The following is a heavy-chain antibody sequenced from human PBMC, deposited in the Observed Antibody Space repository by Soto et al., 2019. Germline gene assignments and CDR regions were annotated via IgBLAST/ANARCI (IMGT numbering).Heavy chain of an antibody. CDR3: ARLILGYCSGGSCYPGHAFDI. V-gene: IGHV5-51*01. Sequence: GEALKISCKGSGYSVSSYWMCRGRQMPGKSLEGMGIIYPGDSDTRYSPSFQGQVTISADKSISTAYLQWSSLKASDTAMYYCARLILGYCSGGSCYPGHAFDIWGQGTMVTVSS. CDR2: IYPGDSDT. CDR1: GYSVSSYW. J-gene: IGHJ3*02. D-gene: IGHD2-15*01.